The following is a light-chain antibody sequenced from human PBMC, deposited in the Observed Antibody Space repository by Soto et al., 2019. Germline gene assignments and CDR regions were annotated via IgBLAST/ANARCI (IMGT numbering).Light chain of an antibody. CDR1: SSDVVGYNY. CDR2: EVS. J-gene: IGLJ1*01. CDR3: SSYTSSSLDDV. V-gene: IGLV2-14*01. Sequence: QSALTQPASVSGSPGQSITISCTGTSSDVVGYNYVSWYQQHPGKAPKLMIYEVSNRPSGVSNRFSGYKSGNTASLTISGLQAEGEADYYCSSYTSSSLDDVCGTGTKLTVL.